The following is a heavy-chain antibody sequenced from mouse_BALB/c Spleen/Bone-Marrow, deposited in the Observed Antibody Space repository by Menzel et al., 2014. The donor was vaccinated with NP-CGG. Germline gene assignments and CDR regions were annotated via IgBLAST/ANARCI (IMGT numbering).Heavy chain of an antibody. J-gene: IGHJ4*01. CDR1: GYTFTSYF. Sequence: EVHLVESGPELVKPGASVRISCKASGYTFTSYFLHWVKQRPGQGLEWIGYINPYNDGTKYNEKFKGKATLTSDKSSGTAYMELSSLTSEDSAVYYCARRPSFYGSSYGAMDYWGQGTSVTVSS. CDR2: INPYNDGT. V-gene: IGHV1-14*01. D-gene: IGHD1-1*01. CDR3: ARRPSFYGSSYGAMDY.